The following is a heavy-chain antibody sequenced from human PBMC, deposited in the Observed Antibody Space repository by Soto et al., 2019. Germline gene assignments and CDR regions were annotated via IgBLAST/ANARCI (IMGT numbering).Heavy chain of an antibody. CDR1: GFTFDDYT. CDR3: AKDRGSIQPTDYYYGMDV. D-gene: IGHD1-1*01. J-gene: IGHJ6*01. V-gene: IGHV3-43*01. CDR2: ISWDGGST. Sequence: PGGSLRLSCAASGFTFDDYTMHWVRQAPGKGLEWVSLISWDGGSTYYADSVKGRFTISRDNSKNSLYLQMNSLRTEDTALYYCAKDRGSIQPTDYYYGMDVWGQGPTVNVSS.